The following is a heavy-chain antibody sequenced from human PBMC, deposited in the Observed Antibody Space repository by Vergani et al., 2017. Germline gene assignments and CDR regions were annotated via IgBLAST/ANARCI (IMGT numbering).Heavy chain of an antibody. D-gene: IGHD1-7*01. V-gene: IGHV3-23*01. CDR3: ANAGTMSGQRYWYFDL. CDR2: ISGSGGRP. J-gene: IGHJ2*01. Sequence: EVQLLESGGGLVQPGGSLRLSCAASGFTFSSYAMSWVRQAPGKGPEWVSAISGSGGRPYYADSVKGRFTISIDNSKKALYLQMNSLRAEATAVYCCANAGTMSGQRYWYFDLWGRGTLVTVSS. CDR1: GFTFSSYA.